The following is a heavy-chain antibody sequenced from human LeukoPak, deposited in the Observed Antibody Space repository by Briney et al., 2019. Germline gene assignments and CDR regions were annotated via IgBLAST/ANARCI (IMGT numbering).Heavy chain of an antibody. CDR3: ARLSRSYPGGGDY. Sequence: PSETLSLTCTVSGGSISSYYWSWIRQPPGKGLEWIGYIYYSGSTNYNPSLKSRVTISVDTSKNQFSLKLSSVTAADTAVYYCARLSRSYPGGGDYWGQGTLVTVSS. V-gene: IGHV4-59*08. CDR2: IYYSGST. D-gene: IGHD2-8*02. J-gene: IGHJ4*02. CDR1: GGSISSYY.